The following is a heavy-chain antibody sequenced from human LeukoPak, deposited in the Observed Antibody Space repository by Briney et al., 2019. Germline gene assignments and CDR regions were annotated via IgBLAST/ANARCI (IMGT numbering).Heavy chain of an antibody. D-gene: IGHD3-16*01. CDR1: GGSSSGYY. CDR3: ARGVDFYKGGVD. J-gene: IGHJ4*02. CDR2: LHPSGRT. Sequence: PSETLSLTCGVFGGSSSGYYLSWTRPPPGKGLEWIGALHPSGRTDCNPSLKSRVTMSVDTSKNRVALGLSSVTAADTGMYYCARGVDFYKGGVDWGQGTLVTVSS. V-gene: IGHV4-34*01.